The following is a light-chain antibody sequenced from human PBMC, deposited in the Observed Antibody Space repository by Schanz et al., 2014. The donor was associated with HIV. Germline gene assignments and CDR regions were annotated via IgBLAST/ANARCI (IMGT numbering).Light chain of an antibody. CDR2: QAS. CDR3: QQCVTYPYT. V-gene: IGKV1-5*03. Sequence: DVQMTQSPSTLSASVGDRVTIPCRASQNIGKWLTWYQQKPGKAPNLLIYQASSLHIGVPSRFSGSGSGTEFTLTINSLQPDDFATYYCQQCVTYPYTFGQGTKLDIK. CDR1: QNIGKW. J-gene: IGKJ2*01.